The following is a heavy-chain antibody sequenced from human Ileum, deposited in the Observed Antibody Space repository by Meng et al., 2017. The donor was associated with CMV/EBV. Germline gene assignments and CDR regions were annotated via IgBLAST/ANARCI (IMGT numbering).Heavy chain of an antibody. Sequence: FSVLSLSTTGVGVGWIRQPPGKALEWLALIYWDDDKRYSPSLKSRITITKDISKSQVVLTMTNMDPVDTATYYCAHRRGVGTTNWFDPWGQGTLVTVSS. D-gene: IGHD1-26*01. J-gene: IGHJ5*02. CDR1: VLSLSTTGVG. CDR3: AHRRGVGTTNWFDP. V-gene: IGHV2-5*02. CDR2: IYWDDDK.